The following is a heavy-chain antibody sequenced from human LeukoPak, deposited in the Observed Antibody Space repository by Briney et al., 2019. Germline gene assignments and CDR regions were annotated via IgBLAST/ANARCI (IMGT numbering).Heavy chain of an antibody. J-gene: IGHJ4*02. CDR1: GFTFSAYS. CDR2: ISSSSNI. V-gene: IGHV3-48*01. D-gene: IGHD2-15*01. Sequence: PGGSLRLSCAASGFTFSAYSMNWVRQAPGKGLEWVSYISSSSNINYADSVKGRFTISRDNAKNSLYLQMNSLRADDTAVYYCARGGGTDHFDYWGQGALVTVSS. CDR3: ARGGGTDHFDY.